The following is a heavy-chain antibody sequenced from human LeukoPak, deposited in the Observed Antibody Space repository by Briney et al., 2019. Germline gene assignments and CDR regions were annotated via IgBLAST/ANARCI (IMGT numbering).Heavy chain of an antibody. Sequence: ASVKVSCKASGYTFTNYYMHWVRQAPGQGLEWMGIINPSGGSTAYAQKFQGRVTMTRDTSTSTVYMELSSLRSEDTAVYYCVTGRTSMFIELREYWGQGTLVTVSS. D-gene: IGHD5-18*01. CDR1: GYTFTNYY. CDR2: INPSGGST. CDR3: VTGRTSMFIELREY. V-gene: IGHV1-46*01. J-gene: IGHJ4*02.